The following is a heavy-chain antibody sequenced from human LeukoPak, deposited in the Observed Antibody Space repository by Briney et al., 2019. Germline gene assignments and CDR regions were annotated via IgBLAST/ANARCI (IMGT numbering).Heavy chain of an antibody. CDR3: ARDNSVEDNAWWFDP. J-gene: IGHJ5*02. V-gene: IGHV1-46*01. Sequence: GASVKVSCKASGYTFTSYGISWVRQAPGQGLEWMGLINPTGGSTGYAQKFQGRVTMTRDMSTSTDYMELSSLRSEDTAIYYCARDNSVEDNAWWFDPWGQGTLVTVSS. D-gene: IGHD4-23*01. CDR1: GYTFTSYG. CDR2: INPTGGST.